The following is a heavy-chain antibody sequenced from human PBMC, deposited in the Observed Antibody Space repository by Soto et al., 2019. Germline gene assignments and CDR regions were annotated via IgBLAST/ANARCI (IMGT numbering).Heavy chain of an antibody. CDR3: ATVGISTRRSGMDV. Sequence: QVQLQESGPGLVKPSGTLSLTCAVSGASISSTCWWTWVRQPPGNGREWIGEIYYSGSTNYTPSLRRRATISVDKSTNQSSLKVSSVTDADTAGYYCATVGISTRRSGMDVWGQGTTVTVSS. J-gene: IGHJ6*02. CDR1: GASISSTCW. V-gene: IGHV4-4*02. CDR2: IYYSGST. D-gene: IGHD2-2*01.